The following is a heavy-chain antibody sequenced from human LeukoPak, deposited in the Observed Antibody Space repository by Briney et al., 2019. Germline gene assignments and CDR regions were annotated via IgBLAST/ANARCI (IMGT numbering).Heavy chain of an antibody. CDR3: GRDWNGDYFDY. D-gene: IGHD1-1*01. CDR2: LHTSGNT. Sequence: SQTLSLTCIVSGDSISSGSYYWTWLRQPGGKGLEWIGRLHTSGNTNYSPSLKSLVTRSRDTSKNQFSLRVASVTAAEQAGDFCGRDWNGDYFDYWGQGTLVTVSS. V-gene: IGHV4-61*02. CDR1: GDSISSGSYY. J-gene: IGHJ4*02.